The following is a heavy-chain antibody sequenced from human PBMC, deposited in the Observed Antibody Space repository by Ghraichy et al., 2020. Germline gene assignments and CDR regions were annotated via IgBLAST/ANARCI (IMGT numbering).Heavy chain of an antibody. CDR1: GYTFTSYG. Sequence: ASVKVSCKASGYTFTSYGISWVRQAPGQGLEWMGWISAYNGNTNYAQKLQGRVTMTTDTSTSTAYMELRSLRSDDTAVYYCASNVYDIFQDYYYGMDVWGQGTTVTVSS. D-gene: IGHD3-9*01. V-gene: IGHV1-18*01. CDR2: ISAYNGNT. CDR3: ASNVYDIFQDYYYGMDV. J-gene: IGHJ6*02.